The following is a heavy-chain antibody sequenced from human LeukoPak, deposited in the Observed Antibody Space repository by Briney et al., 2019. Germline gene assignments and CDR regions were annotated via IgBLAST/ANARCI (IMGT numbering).Heavy chain of an antibody. V-gene: IGHV4-59*01. CDR2: IYYSGST. Sequence: SETLSLTCTVSGGSISSYYWSWIRQPPGKGLEWIGYIYYSGSTNYNPSLKSRVTISVDTSRNQFSLKLSSVTAADTAVYYCGRGPGFYFDLWSRGTLVTVSS. CDR1: GGSISSYY. CDR3: GRGPGFYFDL. J-gene: IGHJ2*01. D-gene: IGHD5-12*01.